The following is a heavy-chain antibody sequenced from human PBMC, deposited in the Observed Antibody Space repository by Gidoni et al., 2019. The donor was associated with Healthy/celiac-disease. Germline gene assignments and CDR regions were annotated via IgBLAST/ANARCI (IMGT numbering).Heavy chain of an antibody. V-gene: IGHV1-69*04. CDR1: GGTFSSYA. CDR2: IIPILGIA. J-gene: IGHJ4*02. Sequence: QVQLVQSGAEVKKPGSSVKVSCQASGGTFSSYAISWVRQAPGQGLEWMGRIIPILGIANYAQKFQGRVTITADKSTSTAYMELSSLRSEDTAVYYCARDGRGDGYNPFDYWGQGTLVTVSS. D-gene: IGHD3-10*01. CDR3: ARDGRGDGYNPFDY.